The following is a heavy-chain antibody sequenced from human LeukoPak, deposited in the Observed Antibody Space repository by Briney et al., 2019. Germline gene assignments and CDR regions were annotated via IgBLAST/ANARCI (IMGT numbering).Heavy chain of an antibody. D-gene: IGHD6-13*01. CDR2: ISGSGGST. CDR1: GFTFSSYA. Sequence: GGSLRLSCAASGFTFSSYAMSWVRQAPGKGLEWVSSISGSGGSTYYADSVKGRFTISRDNSKNTLYLQMNSVTAEDTAVYHCAKNLEIAAAGDWGDYYYYYMDVWGKGTTVTVSS. CDR3: AKNLEIAAAGDWGDYYYYYMDV. J-gene: IGHJ6*03. V-gene: IGHV3-23*01.